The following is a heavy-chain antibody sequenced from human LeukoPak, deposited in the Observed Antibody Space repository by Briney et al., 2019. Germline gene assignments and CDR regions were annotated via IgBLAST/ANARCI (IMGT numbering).Heavy chain of an antibody. CDR2: IYYSGST. D-gene: IGHD3-3*01. Sequence: SETLSLTCAVSGYSISSGYYWGWIRQPPGKGLEWIGSIYYSGSTYYNPSLKSRVTISVDTSKNQFSLKLSSVPAADTAVYYCARHPTYYDFWSGYPSVTHAFDIWGQGTMVTVSS. J-gene: IGHJ3*02. CDR3: ARHPTYYDFWSGYPSVTHAFDI. CDR1: GYSISSGYY. V-gene: IGHV4-38-2*01.